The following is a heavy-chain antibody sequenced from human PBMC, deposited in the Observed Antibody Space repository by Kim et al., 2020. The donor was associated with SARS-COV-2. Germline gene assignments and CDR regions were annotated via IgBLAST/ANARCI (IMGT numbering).Heavy chain of an antibody. CDR3: ARHIGGRVDV. CDR1: GDSVSSNSDT. CDR2: TYYRSKWLN. J-gene: IGHJ6*04. D-gene: IGHD5-12*01. Sequence: SQTLSLTCVISGDSVSSNSDTWNWIRQSPSRGLEWLGRTYYRSKWLNDYALSVRGRITINPDTSKNQFSLQLSSVTPEDTGIYYCARHIGGRVDVWDKGTTVTVSS. V-gene: IGHV6-1*01.